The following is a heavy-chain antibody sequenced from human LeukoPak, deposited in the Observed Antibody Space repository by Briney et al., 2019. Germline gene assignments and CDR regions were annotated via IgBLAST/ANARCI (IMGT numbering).Heavy chain of an antibody. V-gene: IGHV3-23*01. CDR3: AKLGGYSSTSFEN. CDR2: VTGSGGST. Sequence: PGGSLTLSFAASGFTFRSYVIRWVRQAPGKGLEWVSTVTGSGGSTYYADSVKGRFTISRDNSKNTLYLQMNSLRAEDTAIYYCAKLGGYSSTSFENWGQGSLVTVSS. D-gene: IGHD6-19*01. CDR1: GFTFRSYV. J-gene: IGHJ4*02.